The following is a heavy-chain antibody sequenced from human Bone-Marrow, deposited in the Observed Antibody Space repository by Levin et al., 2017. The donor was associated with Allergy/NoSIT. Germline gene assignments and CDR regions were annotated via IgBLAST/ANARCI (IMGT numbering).Heavy chain of an antibody. D-gene: IGHD6-19*01. Sequence: GESLKISCKASGYTFTGYYMHWVRQAPGQGLEWMGWINPNSGGTNYAQKFQGRVTMTRDTSISTAYMELSRLRSDDTAVYYCARDRRGPLVSGWFPQPLYYYGMDVWGQGTTVTVSS. J-gene: IGHJ6*02. V-gene: IGHV1-2*02. CDR1: GYTFTGYY. CDR3: ARDRRGPLVSGWFPQPLYYYGMDV. CDR2: INPNSGGT.